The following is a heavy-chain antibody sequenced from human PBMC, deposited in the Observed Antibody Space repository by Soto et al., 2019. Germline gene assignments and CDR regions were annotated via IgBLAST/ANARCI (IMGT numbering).Heavy chain of an antibody. V-gene: IGHV1-69*13. CDR2: IIPIFSTP. CDR1: GGTFGSYA. D-gene: IGHD3-10*01. Sequence: SVKVSCKTSGGTFGSYAISWVRQAPGQGLEWMGGIIPIFSTPNYAQKFQGRVTITADESTSTAYMELSSLRSEDTAVYYCARVVFTIVRGVIILFPLYGMDVWGQGTTVTVSS. J-gene: IGHJ6*02. CDR3: ARVVFTIVRGVIILFPLYGMDV.